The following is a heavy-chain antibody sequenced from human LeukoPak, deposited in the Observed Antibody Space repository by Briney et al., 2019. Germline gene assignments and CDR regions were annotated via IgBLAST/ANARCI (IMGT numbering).Heavy chain of an antibody. V-gene: IGHV3-48*03. J-gene: IGHJ4*02. CDR3: ALLAVASDFDY. D-gene: IGHD6-19*01. CDR1: GFMFRSFE. CDR2: ISSGASTM. Sequence: PGGSLRLSCAASGFMFRSFEMYWVRQAPGKGLEWVAYISSGASTMYYADSVKGRFTISRDDAKNSLFLQMTSLRAEDTAIYYCALLAVASDFDYWGQGTLVTVSS.